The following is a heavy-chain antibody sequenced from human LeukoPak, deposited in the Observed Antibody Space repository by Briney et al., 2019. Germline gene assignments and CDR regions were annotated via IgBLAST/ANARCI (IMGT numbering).Heavy chain of an antibody. D-gene: IGHD4-17*01. CDR2: IDWDGDK. J-gene: IGHJ5*02. V-gene: IGHV2-70*11. Sequence: TLSLTCAVSGDSISSSNWWSWIRQSPGKALEWLARIDWDGDKYYNTSLKARLTISKDTSKNQVVLIMTNMDPVDTGTYYCARIVSHADFTQSIDPWGQGTQVTVSS. CDR3: ARIVSHADFTQSIDP. CDR1: GDSISSSNW.